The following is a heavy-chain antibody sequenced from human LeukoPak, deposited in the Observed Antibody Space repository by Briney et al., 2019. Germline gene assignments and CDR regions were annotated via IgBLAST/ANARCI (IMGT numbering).Heavy chain of an antibody. CDR1: GFTFSTYS. Sequence: PGGSLRLSCAASGFTFSTYSTKWVRQAPGKGLEWVSYISDSGAMYYADSVKGRFTISRDNSKNTLYLQMNSLRAEDTAVYYCAKELTTVTTFGIPDYWGQGTLVTVSS. CDR3: AKELTTVTTFGIPDY. V-gene: IGHV3-23*01. J-gene: IGHJ4*02. CDR2: ISDSGAM. D-gene: IGHD4-17*01.